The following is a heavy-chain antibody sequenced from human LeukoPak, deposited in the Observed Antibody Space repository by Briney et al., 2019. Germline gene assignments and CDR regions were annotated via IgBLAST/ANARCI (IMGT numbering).Heavy chain of an antibody. V-gene: IGHV3-48*02. CDR1: EFTFSDHS. Sequence: QSGGSLRLSCVASEFTFSDHSINWVRQAPGKGLEWVSYISSRSRTVSYADSVKGRFTIARDNARNSLFLQMNSLRDEDTAIYYCASSTWYEHPLRNWGQGTLVTVSS. D-gene: IGHD6-13*01. J-gene: IGHJ4*02. CDR3: ASSTWYEHPLRN. CDR2: ISSRSRTV.